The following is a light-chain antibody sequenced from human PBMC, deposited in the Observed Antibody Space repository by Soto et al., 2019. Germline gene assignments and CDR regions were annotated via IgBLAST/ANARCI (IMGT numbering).Light chain of an antibody. V-gene: IGKV3-15*01. Sequence: EIVMTQSPGTDSVFPGETVTLSCRASQSVSGYLDWCHQKPGQAPRLVLLRILTRAIGVPAMFSGSGSGTEFTLTIRGLQSEDYGVYYCLKHYCWPWTFGQGTKVDIK. CDR2: RIL. CDR1: QSVSGY. J-gene: IGKJ1*01. CDR3: LKHYCWPWT.